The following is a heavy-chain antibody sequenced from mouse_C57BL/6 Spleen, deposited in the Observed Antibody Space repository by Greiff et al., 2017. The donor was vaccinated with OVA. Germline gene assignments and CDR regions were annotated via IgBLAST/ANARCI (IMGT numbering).Heavy chain of an antibody. CDR2: ISDGGSYT. Sequence: EVQVVESGGGLVKPGGSLKLSCAASGFTFSSYAMSWVRQTPEKRLEWVATISDGGSYTYYPDNVKGRFTIFRDNAKNNLYLQMSHLKSEDTAMYYCARGYSNYGGGAMDYWGQGTSVTVSS. V-gene: IGHV5-4*01. CDR1: GFTFSSYA. D-gene: IGHD2-5*01. J-gene: IGHJ4*01. CDR3: ARGYSNYGGGAMDY.